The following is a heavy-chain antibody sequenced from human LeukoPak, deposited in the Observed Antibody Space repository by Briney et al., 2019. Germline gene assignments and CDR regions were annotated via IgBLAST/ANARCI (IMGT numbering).Heavy chain of an antibody. J-gene: IGHJ4*02. CDR3: ARVGWYYDSSGSRPFAY. CDR1: GGSISSYY. D-gene: IGHD3-22*01. Sequence: SETLSLTCTVSGGSISSYYWSWIRQPPGKGLEWIGYIYYSGSTNYNPSLKSRVTISVDTSKNQFSLKLSSVTAADTAVYYCARVGWYYDSSGSRPFAYWGQGTLVTVSS. V-gene: IGHV4-59*01. CDR2: IYYSGST.